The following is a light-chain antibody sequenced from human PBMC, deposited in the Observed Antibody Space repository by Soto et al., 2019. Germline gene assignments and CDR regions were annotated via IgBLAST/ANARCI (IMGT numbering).Light chain of an antibody. CDR3: QQYHIWPPWK. CDR2: GAS. V-gene: IGKV3-15*01. J-gene: IGKJ1*01. Sequence: EIVMTQSPDTLSVSPVGGATLSCRFSQSIRSNLAWYQQRPGQAPRLLMYGASTRADGIPARFTGSGSGTEFTLAISSLQSEDFALYYCQQYHIWPPWKSGQGTKVDIK. CDR1: QSIRSN.